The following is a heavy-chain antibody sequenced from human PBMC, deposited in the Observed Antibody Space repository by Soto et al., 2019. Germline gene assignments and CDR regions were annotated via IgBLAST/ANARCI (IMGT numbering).Heavy chain of an antibody. D-gene: IGHD2-15*01. CDR3: AKEMWDIAQRNPYYYYYGMDV. J-gene: IGHJ6*02. CDR2: ISYDGSNK. V-gene: IGHV3-30*18. Sequence: QVQLVESGGGVVQPGRSLRLSCAASRFTFSSYGMHWVRQAPGKGLEWVAVISYDGSNKYYADSVKGRFTISRDNSKNTLYLQMNSLRAEDTAVYYCAKEMWDIAQRNPYYYYYGMDVWGQGTTVTVSS. CDR1: RFTFSSYG.